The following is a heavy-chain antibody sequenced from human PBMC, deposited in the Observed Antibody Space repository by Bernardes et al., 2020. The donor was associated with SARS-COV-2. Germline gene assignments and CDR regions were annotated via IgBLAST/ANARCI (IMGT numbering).Heavy chain of an antibody. CDR1: GGSFSGYY. CDR3: ARVGHSRAGGMDV. D-gene: IGHD6-13*01. V-gene: IGHV4-34*01. CDR2: INHSGST. Sequence: SETLSLTCAVYGGSFSGYYWSWIRQPPGKGLEWIGEINHSGSTNYNPSLKSRVTISVDTSKNQFSLKLSSVTAADTAVYYCARVGHSRAGGMDVWGQGTTVTVSS. J-gene: IGHJ6*02.